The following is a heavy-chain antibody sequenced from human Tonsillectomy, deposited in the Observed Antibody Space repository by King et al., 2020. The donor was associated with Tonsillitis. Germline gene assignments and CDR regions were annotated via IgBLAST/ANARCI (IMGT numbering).Heavy chain of an antibody. Sequence: VQLVESGGGLVQPGGSLRLSCAASGFTFSSYAMSWVRQAPGKGLEWVSAISGSGGSAYYVDSVKGRFTISRDNSNNTLYLQMNSLRAEDTAVYYCAKTRPVITSYYYMDVWGKGTTVTVSS. D-gene: IGHD3-22*01. CDR2: ISGSGGSA. CDR3: AKTRPVITSYYYMDV. J-gene: IGHJ6*03. CDR1: GFTFSSYA. V-gene: IGHV3-23*04.